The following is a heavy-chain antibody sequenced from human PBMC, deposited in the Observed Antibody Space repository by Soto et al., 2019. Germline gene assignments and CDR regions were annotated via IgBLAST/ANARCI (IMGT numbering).Heavy chain of an antibody. CDR3: ARDVGRGLDPIFVYGLDV. CDR2: ISNDGSNK. D-gene: IGHD3-10*01. J-gene: IGHJ6*02. CDR1: GFTFSSYA. V-gene: IGHV3-30-3*01. Sequence: QVQLVESGGGVVQPGRSLRLSCAASGFTFSSYAMHWVRQAPGKGLEWVAVISNDGSNKYYADSVKGRFTISRDNSRNTLYLQVNSLRAEDTAVYYCARDVGRGLDPIFVYGLDVCGHGTTVTVSS.